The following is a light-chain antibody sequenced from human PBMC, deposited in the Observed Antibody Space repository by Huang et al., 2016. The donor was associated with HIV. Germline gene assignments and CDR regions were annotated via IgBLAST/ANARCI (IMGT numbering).Light chain of an antibody. V-gene: IGKV1-39*01. Sequence: IQMTQSPSSLSASVGDRVTITCRGSQTIKYYLNCYQQKPGKAPDLLIYAASSLHSGVPARFSGSGSGTDFTLTISSLQPEDFATYYCQQSYTTPVTFGGGTKVEI. CDR1: QTIKYY. CDR2: AAS. J-gene: IGKJ4*01. CDR3: QQSYTTPVT.